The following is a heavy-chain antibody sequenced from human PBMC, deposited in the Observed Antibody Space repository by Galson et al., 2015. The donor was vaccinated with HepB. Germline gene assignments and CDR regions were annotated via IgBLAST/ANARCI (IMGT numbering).Heavy chain of an antibody. CDR2: TSYDGGNK. J-gene: IGHJ6*02. D-gene: IGHD6-13*01. CDR1: GFTFSSYA. V-gene: IGHV3-30-3*01. CDR3: ARAYSSSWYSANYYYYGMDV. Sequence: SLRLSCEASGFTFSSYAMHWVRQAPGQGLEWVGVTSYDGGNKYYAKNVKGRFTISRDNSKNTLYLQMNSLRAEDTAVYYCARAYSSSWYSANYYYYGMDVWGQGTTVTVSS.